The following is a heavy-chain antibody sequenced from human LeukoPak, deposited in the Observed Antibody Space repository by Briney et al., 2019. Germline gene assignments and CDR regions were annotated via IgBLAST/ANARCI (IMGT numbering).Heavy chain of an antibody. V-gene: IGHV4-38-2*02. D-gene: IGHD2/OR15-2a*01. J-gene: IGHJ4*02. CDR1: GYSISSGSC. CDR3: ATQILLCHYY. CDR2: IYHSGST. Sequence: SETLSLTCTVSGYSISSGSCWGWIRQPPGEGLDWIGSIYHSGSTFYNPSLKSRVTISVDTSKNQFSLKLSSVTAADTAVYYCATQILLCHYYWGQGTLVTVSS.